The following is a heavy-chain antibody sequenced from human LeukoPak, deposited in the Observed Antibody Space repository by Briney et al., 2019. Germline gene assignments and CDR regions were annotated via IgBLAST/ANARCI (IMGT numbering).Heavy chain of an antibody. CDR2: ISSTGTAM. V-gene: IGHV3-48*01. CDR3: ASPYYYDNDFDY. D-gene: IGHD3-22*01. Sequence: PGGSLRLSCAASGFTFSTYSMNWVRQAPGKGLEWVSYISSTGTAMFYADSVKGRFTISRDNAKNSLYLQMSSLRAEDTAVYYCASPYYYDNDFDYWGQGTLVTVSS. CDR1: GFTFSTYS. J-gene: IGHJ4*02.